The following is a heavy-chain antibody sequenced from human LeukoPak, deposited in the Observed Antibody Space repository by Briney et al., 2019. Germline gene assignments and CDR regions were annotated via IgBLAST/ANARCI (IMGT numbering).Heavy chain of an antibody. CDR3: ARDTGGESAFDI. CDR1: GYTFTGYY. J-gene: IGHJ3*02. Sequence: ASVKVSCKASGYTFTGYYMHWVRQAPGQGLEWMGWINPNSGGTNYAQKFQGRVTMTRDTSISTAYMELSRLRSDDTAVYYCARDTGGESAFDIWGQGTMATVSS. CDR2: INPNSGGT. D-gene: IGHD3-10*01. V-gene: IGHV1-2*02.